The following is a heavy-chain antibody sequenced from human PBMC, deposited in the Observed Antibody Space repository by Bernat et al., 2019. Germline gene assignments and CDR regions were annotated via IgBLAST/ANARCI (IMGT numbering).Heavy chain of an antibody. V-gene: IGHV3-7*03. CDR2: IKQDGSEK. CDR3: ASAPMTTVTTSSLDYMDV. Sequence: EVQLVESGGGLVQPGGSLRLSCAASGFTFSSYWMSWVRQAPGKGLEWVANIKQDGSEKYYVDSVKGRFNISRDNAKNSLYLQMNSLRAEDTAVYYCASAPMTTVTTSSLDYMDVWGKGTTVTVSS. J-gene: IGHJ6*03. CDR1: GFTFSSYW. D-gene: IGHD4-11*01.